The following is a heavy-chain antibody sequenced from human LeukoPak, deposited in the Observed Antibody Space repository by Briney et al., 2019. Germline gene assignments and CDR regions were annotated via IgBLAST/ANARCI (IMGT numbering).Heavy chain of an antibody. J-gene: IGHJ4*02. CDR2: ILVGSGNT. Sequence: SVKVSCKASGFTFTSTAVQWVRQARGQRLEWLGWILVGSGNTNYAQIFQERVTLTWDVSTSTAYMVLSSLRSEDTAIYYCASDPPYTSSSAWWGQGTLVTVSS. CDR1: GFTFTSTA. V-gene: IGHV1-58*01. CDR3: ASDPPYTSSSAW. D-gene: IGHD2-2*01.